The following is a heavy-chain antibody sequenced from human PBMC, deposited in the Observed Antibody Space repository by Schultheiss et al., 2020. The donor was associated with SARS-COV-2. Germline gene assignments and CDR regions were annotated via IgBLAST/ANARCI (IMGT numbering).Heavy chain of an antibody. CDR1: GGSLTSHY. V-gene: IGHV4-59*11. Sequence: SETLSLTCTVSGGSLTSHYWTWIRQSPGKGLEWIGYIYYNGNTNCNPSLKSRVTMSIDTSKNQFSLKLSSVTAADTAVYYCARDTRAYCSGGSCNWFDPWGQGTLVTVSS. J-gene: IGHJ5*02. CDR3: ARDTRAYCSGGSCNWFDP. D-gene: IGHD2-15*01. CDR2: IYYNGNT.